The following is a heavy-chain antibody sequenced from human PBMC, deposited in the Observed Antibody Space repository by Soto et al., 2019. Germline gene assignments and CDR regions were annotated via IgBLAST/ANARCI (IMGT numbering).Heavy chain of an antibody. CDR1: GFTFSSYS. Sequence: GGSLRLSCAASGFTFSSYSMNWVRQAPGKGLEWVSYISSSSSTIYYADSVKGRFTISRDNAKNSLYLQMNSLRAEDTAVYYCVSGYSYGYNYYYGMDVWGQGTTVTVSS. D-gene: IGHD5-18*01. CDR2: ISSSSSTI. J-gene: IGHJ6*02. V-gene: IGHV3-48*01. CDR3: VSGYSYGYNYYYGMDV.